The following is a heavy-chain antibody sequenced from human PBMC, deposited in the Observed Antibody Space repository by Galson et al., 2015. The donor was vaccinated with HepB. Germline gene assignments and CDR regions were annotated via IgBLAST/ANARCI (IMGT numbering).Heavy chain of an antibody. V-gene: IGHV1-46*03. D-gene: IGHD2-15*01. CDR2: INPSGGST. Sequence: SVKVSCKASGYTFTSYYMHWVRQAPGQGLEWMGIINPSGGSTSHAQKFQGRVTMTRDTSTSTVYMELSSLRSEDTAVYYCASGSGGTSGGFDPWGQGTLVTVSS. CDR3: ASGSGGTSGGFDP. CDR1: GYTFTSYY. J-gene: IGHJ5*02.